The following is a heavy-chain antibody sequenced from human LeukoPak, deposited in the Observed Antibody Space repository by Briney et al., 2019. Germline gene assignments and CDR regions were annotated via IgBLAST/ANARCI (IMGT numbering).Heavy chain of an antibody. CDR3: ARGPLKNRRDGYFHG. CDR2: INSDGSST. CDR1: GFTFSSYW. J-gene: IGHJ3*01. Sequence: PGGSLRLPCAASGFTFSSYWMHWVRQAPGKGLVWVSRINSDGSSTSYADSVKGRFTISRDNAKNTLYLQMNSLRAEDTAVYYCARGPLKNRRDGYFHGWGQGTMVTVSS. D-gene: IGHD5-24*01. V-gene: IGHV3-74*01.